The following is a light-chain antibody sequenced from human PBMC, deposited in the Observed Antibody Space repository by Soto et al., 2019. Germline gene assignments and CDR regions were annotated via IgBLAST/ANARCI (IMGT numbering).Light chain of an antibody. CDR3: MQATPWPWT. Sequence: DVVMTQSPLSLPVTLGQPASISCRSSQSLVSSNGNTFLIWFQQRPGQSPRRLIYKVSNRDSAVPDRFTGSGSGIDFTLEISRVEAEDVGVYFCMQATPWPWTFGQGTKLEIK. CDR2: KVS. CDR1: QSLVSSNGNTF. J-gene: IGKJ1*01. V-gene: IGKV2-30*01.